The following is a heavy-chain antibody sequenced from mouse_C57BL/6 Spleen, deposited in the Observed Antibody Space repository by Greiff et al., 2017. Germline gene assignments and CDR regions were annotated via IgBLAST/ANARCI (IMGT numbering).Heavy chain of an antibody. CDR1: GYSFTGYY. CDR2: INPRTGNT. D-gene: IGHD2-5*01. CDR3: ARWYYSNYVYYAMDY. J-gene: IGHJ4*01. V-gene: IGHV1-42*01. Sequence: EVQLQQSGPELVKPGASVKLSCKASGYSFTGYYMNWVKQSPEQSLEWIGEINPRTGNTTYNQKFKAKATLTVDKSSSTAYMKLKSLTSEASAVYRCARWYYSNYVYYAMDYWGQGTSVTVSA.